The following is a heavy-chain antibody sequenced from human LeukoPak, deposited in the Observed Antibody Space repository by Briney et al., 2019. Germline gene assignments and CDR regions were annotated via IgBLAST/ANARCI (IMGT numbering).Heavy chain of an antibody. CDR3: ARAPEYQLLYDY. CDR2: IIPIFGTA. CDR1: GGTFSSYA. V-gene: IGHV1-69*01. D-gene: IGHD2-2*02. Sequence: SVKVFCKASGGTFSSYAISWVRQAPGQGLEWMGGIIPIFGTANYAQKFQGRVTITADESTSTAYMELSSLRSEDTAVYYCARAPEYQLLYDYWGQGTLVTVSS. J-gene: IGHJ4*02.